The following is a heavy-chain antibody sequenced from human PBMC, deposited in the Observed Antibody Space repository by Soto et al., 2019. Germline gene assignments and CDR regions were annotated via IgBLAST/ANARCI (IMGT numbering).Heavy chain of an antibody. CDR1: GFKISSSS. CDR3: ARSRDGYSFYFYYGMDG. Sequence: PVGSLRLSCAAFGFKISSSSMNWVRQAPGRGLEWMALILHDGSAEYYADSVKGRFTISRDNSKNTLYLQMNSLRAEDTAVYYCARSRDGYSFYFYYGMDGWGQGTTVTVSS. V-gene: IGHV3-30*03. J-gene: IGHJ6*02. D-gene: IGHD4-4*01. CDR2: ILHDGSAE.